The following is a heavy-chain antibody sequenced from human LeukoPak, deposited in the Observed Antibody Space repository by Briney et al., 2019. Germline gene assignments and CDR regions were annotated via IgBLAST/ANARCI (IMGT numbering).Heavy chain of an antibody. V-gene: IGHV3-33*01. Sequence: GGSLRLSCAASGFTFSSYGMHWVRQAPGKGLEWVAVIWYDGSNKYYADSVKGRFTISRDNSKNTLYLQMNSLGAEDTAVYYCARGGSGSYEGSFDYWGQGTLVTVSS. D-gene: IGHD1-26*01. CDR3: ARGGSGSYEGSFDY. J-gene: IGHJ4*02. CDR2: IWYDGSNK. CDR1: GFTFSSYG.